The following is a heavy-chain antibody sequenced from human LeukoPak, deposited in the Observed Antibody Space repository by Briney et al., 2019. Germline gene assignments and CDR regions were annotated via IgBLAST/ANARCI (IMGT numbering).Heavy chain of an antibody. CDR1: GVNCSGSA. Sequence: GGFRRGSCGASGVNCSGSALGGLRQASEKGLEWIGRIRTKPSNYATSYAASVRGRFTISRDDSKNTAYLEMNSLKTEDTAVYYCARRVDGPGGYSGTDVWGQGTTVTVSS. D-gene: IGHD2-21*01. V-gene: IGHV3-73*01. CDR2: IRTKPSNYAT. CDR3: ARRVDGPGGYSGTDV. J-gene: IGHJ6*02.